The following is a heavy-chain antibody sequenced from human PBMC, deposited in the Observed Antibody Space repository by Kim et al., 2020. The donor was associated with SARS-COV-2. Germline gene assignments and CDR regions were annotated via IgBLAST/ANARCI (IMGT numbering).Heavy chain of an antibody. Sequence: ASVKVSCKASGYTFTSYGMSWVRQAPGQGLEWMGWINTNTGNPKYDQGFTGRFVFSLDTSVSTAYLQISSLKAEDTAVYYCARGWAGGGVWRFDPWGQGTLVTVSS. CDR2: INTNTGNP. CDR3: ARGWAGGGVWRFDP. V-gene: IGHV7-4-1*02. CDR1: GYTFTSYG. D-gene: IGHD3-16*01. J-gene: IGHJ5*02.